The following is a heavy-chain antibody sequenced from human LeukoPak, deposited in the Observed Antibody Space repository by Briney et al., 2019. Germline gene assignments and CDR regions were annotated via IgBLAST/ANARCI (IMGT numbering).Heavy chain of an antibody. CDR2: IKQDGSEK. CDR3: ARGVWAPFDS. V-gene: IGHV3-7*01. J-gene: IGHJ4*02. Sequence: GGSLRLSCAASGFGLSNYWMNLVRQAPGKGLEWVANIKQDGSEKNYVDSVKGRFTISRDNAKNSLILQMNSLRDEDTAVYYCARGVWAPFDSWGQGTLVSVSS. D-gene: IGHD7-27*01. CDR1: GFGLSNYW.